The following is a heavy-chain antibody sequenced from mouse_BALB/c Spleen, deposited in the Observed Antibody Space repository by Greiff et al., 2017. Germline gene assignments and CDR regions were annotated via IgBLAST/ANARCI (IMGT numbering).Heavy chain of an antibody. D-gene: IGHD1-1*01. CDR3: ARNYYGSRSWYFAV. J-gene: IGHJ1*01. CDR1: GYSITSDYA. V-gene: IGHV3-2*02. CDR2: ISYSGST. Sequence: VQLKESGPGLVKPSQSLSLTCTVTGYSITSDYAWNWIRQFPGNKLEWMGYISYSGSTSYNPSLKSRISITRDTSKNQFFLQLNSVTTEDTATYYCARNYYGSRSWYFAVWGAGTTVTVSS.